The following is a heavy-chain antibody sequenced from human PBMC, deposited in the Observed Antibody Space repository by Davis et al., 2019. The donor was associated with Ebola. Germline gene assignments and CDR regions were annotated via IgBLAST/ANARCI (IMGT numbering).Heavy chain of an antibody. CDR1: GYTFTSYG. J-gene: IGHJ4*02. V-gene: IGHV1-18*04. CDR3: ASLGRGGVVIKADYYFDY. Sequence: ASVKVSCKASGYTFTSYGISWVRQAPGQGLEWMGWISAYNGNTNYAQKLQGRVTMTTDTSTSTAYMELRSLRSDDTAVYYCASLGRGGVVIKADYYFDYWGQGTLVTVSS. CDR2: ISAYNGNT. D-gene: IGHD3-3*01.